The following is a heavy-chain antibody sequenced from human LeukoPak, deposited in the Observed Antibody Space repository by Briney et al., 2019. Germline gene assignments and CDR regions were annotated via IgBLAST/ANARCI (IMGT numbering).Heavy chain of an antibody. V-gene: IGHV3-21*01. CDR1: GFTFTIYS. D-gene: IGHD3-22*01. Sequence: GGSLRLSCAASGFTFTIYSINWVRQAPGKGLESVSSISSSSGNIYYADSVKGRFTISRDNARNSLYLQMNSLRDEDTAVYYCGRVSHLGYYFDYWGQGTLVTVSS. CDR3: GRVSHLGYYFDY. J-gene: IGHJ4*02. CDR2: ISSSSGNI.